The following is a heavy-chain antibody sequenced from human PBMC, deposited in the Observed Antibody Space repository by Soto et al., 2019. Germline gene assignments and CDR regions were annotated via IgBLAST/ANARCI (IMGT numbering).Heavy chain of an antibody. CDR1: GYTFTSYD. J-gene: IGHJ3*02. CDR3: ASKNLDYDFWSGPDAFDI. D-gene: IGHD3-3*01. V-gene: IGHV1-8*01. Sequence: APVKVSCKASGYTFTSYDINWVRQATGQGLEWMGWMNPNSGNTGYAQKFQGRVTMTRNTSISTAYMELSSLRSEDTAVYYCASKNLDYDFWSGPDAFDIWGQGTMVTVS. CDR2: MNPNSGNT.